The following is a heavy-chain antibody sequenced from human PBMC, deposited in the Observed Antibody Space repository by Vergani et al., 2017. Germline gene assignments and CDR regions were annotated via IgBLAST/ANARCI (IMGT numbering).Heavy chain of an antibody. V-gene: IGHV4-34*01. J-gene: IGHJ6*02. D-gene: IGHD2-21*01. Sequence: QVQLQQWGAGLLKPSETLSLTCAVYGGSFSGYYWSWIRQPPGKGLEWIGEINHSGSTNYNPSLKSRVTISVDTSKNQFSLKLSSVTAADTAVYYCARDGRSRIRYYYYGMDVWGQATTVTVSS. CDR3: ARDGRSRIRYYYYGMDV. CDR1: GGSFSGYY. CDR2: INHSGST.